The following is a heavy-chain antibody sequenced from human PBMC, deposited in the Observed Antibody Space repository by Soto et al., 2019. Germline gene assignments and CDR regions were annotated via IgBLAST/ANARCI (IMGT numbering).Heavy chain of an antibody. CDR2: IIPIFGTG. V-gene: IGHV1-69*13. CDR3: ASLIAYCGGDCYGFDY. CDR1: GGTFSSYA. Sequence: SVKVSCKASGGTFSSYAISWVRQAPGQGLEWMGGIIPIFGTGNYAQKFQGRVTITADESTSTAYMELSSLRSEDTAVYYCASLIAYCGGDCYGFDYWGQGTLVTVSS. J-gene: IGHJ4*02. D-gene: IGHD2-21*02.